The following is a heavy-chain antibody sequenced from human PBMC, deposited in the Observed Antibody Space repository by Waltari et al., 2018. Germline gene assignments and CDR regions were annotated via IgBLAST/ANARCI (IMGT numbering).Heavy chain of an antibody. D-gene: IGHD3-3*01. J-gene: IGHJ6*02. CDR3: VRLGYDFWSGYYGMDG. CDR2: IVAIFVTA. V-gene: IGHV1-69*08. Sequence: QVQLVQSGAEVKKPGSSVKVCCKASGGTFSSYAISWVRQAPGQGLEWMGRIVAIFVTANYGQKFQGRVTITADKSTSTAYQEPGSLRSEDTAVYYCVRLGYDFWSGYYGMDGWGQGTTVTVSS. CDR1: GGTFSSYA.